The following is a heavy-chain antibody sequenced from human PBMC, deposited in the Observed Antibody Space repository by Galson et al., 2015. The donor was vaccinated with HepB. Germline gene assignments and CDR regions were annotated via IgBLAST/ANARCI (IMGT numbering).Heavy chain of an antibody. J-gene: IGHJ4*02. D-gene: IGHD1-26*01. CDR2: INPNSGGT. CDR1: GYTFTGYY. CDR3: ARAGIVGATRLVDCDY. V-gene: IGHV1-2*02. Sequence: SVKVSCKASGYTFTGYYMHWVRQAPGQGLEWMGWINPNSGGTNYAQKFQGRVTMTRDTSISTAYMELSRRRSDDTAVYYCARAGIVGATRLVDCDYWGQGTLVTVSS.